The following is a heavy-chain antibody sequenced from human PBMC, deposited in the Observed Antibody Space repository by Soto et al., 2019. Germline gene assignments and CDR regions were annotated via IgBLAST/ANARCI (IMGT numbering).Heavy chain of an antibody. J-gene: IGHJ6*03. CDR2: VNPKSGNT. Sequence: QVQLVQSGAEVKKPGASVKVSCKASGYTFSSYDINWVRQATGQGLEWTGWVNPKSGNTGYVQKFQDRDTITRDTSINTAYMELSGLRSEDTAVYYCARGASMDVWGKGTTVTVSS. CDR3: ARGASMDV. CDR1: GYTFSSYD. V-gene: IGHV1-8*01.